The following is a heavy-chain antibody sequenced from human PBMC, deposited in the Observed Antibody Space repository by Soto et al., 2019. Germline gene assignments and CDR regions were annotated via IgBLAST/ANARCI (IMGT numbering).Heavy chain of an antibody. CDR2: ISWNSGSI. J-gene: IGHJ6*02. CDR3: AKDRGSGAARDYYYYGMDV. D-gene: IGHD6-6*01. CDR1: GFTFDDYA. V-gene: IGHV3-9*01. Sequence: EVQLVESGGGLVQPGRSLRLSCAASGFTFDDYAMHWVRQAPGKGLEWVSGISWNSGSIGYADSVKGRFTISRDNAKNSLYLQMNSLRAEDTALYYCAKDRGSGAARDYYYYGMDVWGQGTTVTVSS.